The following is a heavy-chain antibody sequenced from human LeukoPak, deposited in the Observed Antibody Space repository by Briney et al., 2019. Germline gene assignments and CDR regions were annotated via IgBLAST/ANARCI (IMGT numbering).Heavy chain of an antibody. Sequence: PSETLSLTCGVSGDSISTNNWWTWVRQPPGKGLEWIGQIYHSGSTNYNPSLKSRVTISVDKSKNHFSLDLSSVTAADTAVYYCAREKGSGSFDYWGQGTLVTVSS. J-gene: IGHJ4*02. CDR1: GDSISTNNW. CDR3: AREKGSGSFDY. CDR2: IYHSGST. V-gene: IGHV4-4*02. D-gene: IGHD6-19*01.